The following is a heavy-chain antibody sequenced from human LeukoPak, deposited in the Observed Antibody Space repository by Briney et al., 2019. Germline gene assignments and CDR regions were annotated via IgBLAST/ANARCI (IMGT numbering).Heavy chain of an antibody. D-gene: IGHD2-21*02. CDR3: ARYCGGDCYSPPFDY. CDR2: INAGNGNT. V-gene: IGHV1-3*01. Sequence: ASVKVSSKASGYTFTSYAMHWVRQAPGQRLEWMGWINAGNGNTKYSQKFQGRVTITRDTSASTAYMELSSLRSEDTAVYYCARYCGGDCYSPPFDYWGQGTLVTVSS. J-gene: IGHJ4*02. CDR1: GYTFTSYA.